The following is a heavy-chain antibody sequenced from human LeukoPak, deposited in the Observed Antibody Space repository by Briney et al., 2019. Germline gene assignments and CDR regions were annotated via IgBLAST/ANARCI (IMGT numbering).Heavy chain of an antibody. V-gene: IGHV1-46*01. J-gene: IGHJ3*02. CDR2: INPSGGST. D-gene: IGHD2/OR15-2a*01. Sequence: ASVKVSCKASGYTFTSYYMHRVRQAPGQRLEWMGIINPSGGSTSYAQKFQGRVTMTRDTSTSTVYMELSSLRSEDTAVYYCARAKNRAYAFDIWGQGTLVTVSS. CDR1: GYTFTSYY. CDR3: ARAKNRAYAFDI.